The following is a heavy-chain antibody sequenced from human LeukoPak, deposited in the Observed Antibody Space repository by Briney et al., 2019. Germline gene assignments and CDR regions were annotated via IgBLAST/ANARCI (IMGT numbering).Heavy chain of an antibody. CDR1: GGSISSGSYY. Sequence: SETLSLTCTVSGGSISSGSYYWSWIRQPPGKGLEWIGYIYYSGSTNYNPSLKSRVTISVDTSKNQFSLKLSSVTAADTAVYYCATSSIASSFDAFDIWGQGTMVTVSP. CDR2: IYYSGST. V-gene: IGHV4-61*01. J-gene: IGHJ3*02. CDR3: ATSSIASSFDAFDI. D-gene: IGHD6-6*01.